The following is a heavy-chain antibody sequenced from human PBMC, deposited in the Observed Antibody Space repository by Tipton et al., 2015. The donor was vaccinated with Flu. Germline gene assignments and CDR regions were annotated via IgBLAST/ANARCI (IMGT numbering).Heavy chain of an antibody. CDR2: INHSGST. CDR1: GGSFSGYY. J-gene: IGHJ4*02. Sequence: LRLSCAVYGGSFSGYYWSWIRQPPGKGLEWIGEINHSGSTNYNPSLKSRVTISVDTSKNQFSLKLSSVTAADTAVYYCARGLSEWPVVVDGGYWGQGTLVTVSS. V-gene: IGHV4-34*01. CDR3: ARGLSEWPVVVDGGY. D-gene: IGHD3-22*01.